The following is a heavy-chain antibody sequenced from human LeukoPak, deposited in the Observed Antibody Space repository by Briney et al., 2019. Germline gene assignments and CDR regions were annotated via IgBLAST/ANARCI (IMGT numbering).Heavy chain of an antibody. CDR3: AREIEIPFDWQGVSKGSFDI. CDR2: IYYSGST. CDR1: GGSISSSSYY. D-gene: IGHD3-9*01. Sequence: SETLSLTCTVSGGSISSSSYYWGWIRQPPGKGLEWIGSIYYSGSTYYNPSLKSRVTISVDTSKNQFSLKLSSVTAADTAVYYCAREIEIPFDWQGVSKGSFDIWGQGTMVTVSS. V-gene: IGHV4-39*07. J-gene: IGHJ3*02.